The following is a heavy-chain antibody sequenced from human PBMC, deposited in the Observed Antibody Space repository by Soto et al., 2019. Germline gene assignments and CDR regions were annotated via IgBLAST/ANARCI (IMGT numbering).Heavy chain of an antibody. CDR1: GGTFSTYA. V-gene: IGHV1-69*13. CDR2: IIPIFGTA. D-gene: IGHD6-13*01. J-gene: IGHJ6*02. Sequence: SVKVSCKASGGTFSTYAISWVRQAPGQGLEWMGGIIPIFGTANYAQNFQGRVTITADESTTTAYMELSSLTSEDTAVYYCARGGKGPVAGNVWGQGTTVTVSS. CDR3: ARGGKGPVAGNV.